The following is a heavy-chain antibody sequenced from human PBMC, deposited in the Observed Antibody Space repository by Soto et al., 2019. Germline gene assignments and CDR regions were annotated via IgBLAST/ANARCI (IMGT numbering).Heavy chain of an antibody. V-gene: IGHV4-31*03. Sequence: QLQLQESGPGLVEPSQTLSLTCTVSGGSISGVGYYWGWIRQHPGKGLEWIGYIHHSGTTYYNPSLKSRLTISVDTSTTQFSLKLSSVTAADTAVYYCARAWTAGAGWANWLDLWGQGTLVTVSS. D-gene: IGHD6-13*01. CDR1: GGSISGVGYY. J-gene: IGHJ5*02. CDR3: ARAWTAGAGWANWLDL. CDR2: IHHSGTT.